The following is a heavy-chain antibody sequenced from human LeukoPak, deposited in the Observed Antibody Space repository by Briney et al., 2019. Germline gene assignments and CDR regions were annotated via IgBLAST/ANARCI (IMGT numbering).Heavy chain of an antibody. Sequence: SETLSLTCTVSGGSISSGSYYWSWIRQPAGKGLERIGRIYTSGSTNYNPSLKSRVTISVDTSKNQFSLKLSSVTAADTAVYYCARHGEITTVTHYYYYYMDVWGKGTTVTVSS. CDR3: ARHGEITTVTHYYYYYMDV. CDR1: GGSISSGSYY. D-gene: IGHD3-10*01. J-gene: IGHJ6*03. CDR2: IYTSGST. V-gene: IGHV4-61*02.